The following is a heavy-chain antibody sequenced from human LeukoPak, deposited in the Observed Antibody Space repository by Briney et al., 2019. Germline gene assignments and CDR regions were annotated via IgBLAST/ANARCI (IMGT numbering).Heavy chain of an antibody. CDR1: GGTFSSYA. Sequence: ASVKVSCKASGGTFSSYAISWVRQAPGQGLEWMGGIIPIFGTAYYAQKFQGRVTNTADESTSTAYMELSRLRSEDTAVYYCARAGGDDILTGYPYYYGMDVWGKGNTVTVSS. D-gene: IGHD3-9*01. CDR2: IIPIFGTA. CDR3: ARAGGDDILTGYPYYYGMDV. J-gene: IGHJ6*04. V-gene: IGHV1-69*13.